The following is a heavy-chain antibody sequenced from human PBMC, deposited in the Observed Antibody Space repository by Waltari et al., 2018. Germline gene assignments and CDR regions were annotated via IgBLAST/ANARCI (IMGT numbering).Heavy chain of an antibody. CDR3: ARGIVGATSMSDY. D-gene: IGHD1-26*01. J-gene: IGHJ4*02. CDR1: GFTFSSYS. V-gene: IGHV3-21*01. Sequence: EVQLVESGGGLVKPGGSLRLSCAASGFTFSSYSMNWVRQAPGKGLEWVSSISSSSSYIYYADSVKGRFTISRDNAKNSLYLQMNSLRAEDTAVYYCARGIVGATSMSDYWGQGTLVTVSS. CDR2: ISSSSSYI.